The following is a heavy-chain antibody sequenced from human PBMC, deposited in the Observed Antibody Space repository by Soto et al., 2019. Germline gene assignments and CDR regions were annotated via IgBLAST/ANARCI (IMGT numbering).Heavy chain of an antibody. V-gene: IGHV3-30-3*01. D-gene: IGHD3-10*01. CDR1: GFTFSSYA. Sequence: GGSVRLSCAASGFTFSSYAMHWVRQAPGKGLEWVAVISYDGSNKYYADSVKGRFTISRDNSKNTLYLQMNSLRAEDTAVYYCARDRVLLWFGELSSFDYWGQGTLVTVSS. J-gene: IGHJ4*02. CDR2: ISYDGSNK. CDR3: ARDRVLLWFGELSSFDY.